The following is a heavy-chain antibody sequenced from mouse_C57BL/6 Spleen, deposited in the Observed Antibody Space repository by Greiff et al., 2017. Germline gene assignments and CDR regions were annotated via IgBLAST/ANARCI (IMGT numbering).Heavy chain of an antibody. D-gene: IGHD1-1*02. J-gene: IGHJ2*01. CDR2: ISYDGST. Sequence: DVQLLQSGPGLVKPSQSLSLTCSVSGYSITSDYYWNLIRQFPGNQLEWMGFISYDGSTNYNPSLKNRISLTRDTSKNQFFLKLNSVTTEDTATYYCAVYGNYFDYWGQGTTLTVSS. CDR1: GYSITSDYY. CDR3: AVYGNYFDY. V-gene: IGHV3-6*01.